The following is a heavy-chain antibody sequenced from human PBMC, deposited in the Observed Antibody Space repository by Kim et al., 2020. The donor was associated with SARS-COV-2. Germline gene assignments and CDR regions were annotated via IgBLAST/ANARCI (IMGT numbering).Heavy chain of an antibody. V-gene: IGHV1-69*13. D-gene: IGHD5-18*01. CDR2: IIPIFGTA. CDR1: GGTFSSYA. Sequence: SVKVSCKASGGTFSSYAISWVRQAPGQGLEWMGGIIPIFGTANYAQKFQGRVTITADESTSTAYMELSSLRSEDTAVYYCARGASGYSYGTYYFDYWGQGTLVTVSS. J-gene: IGHJ4*02. CDR3: ARGASGYSYGTYYFDY.